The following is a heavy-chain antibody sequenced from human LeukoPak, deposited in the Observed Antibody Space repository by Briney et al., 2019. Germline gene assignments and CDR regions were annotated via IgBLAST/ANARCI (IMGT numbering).Heavy chain of an antibody. CDR1: GGSISSSSYY. V-gene: IGHV4-39*01. J-gene: IGHJ3*02. CDR3: ASATKGDDAFDS. CDR2: IYYSGRT. D-gene: IGHD1-26*01. Sequence: PSETLSLTCTVSGGSISSSSYYWGWIRQPPGKGLEWIGSIYYSGRTYYNPSLKSRVTISVDTSKNQFYLKLRSVTAADTAVYYCASATKGDDAFDSWGQGTMVTVSS.